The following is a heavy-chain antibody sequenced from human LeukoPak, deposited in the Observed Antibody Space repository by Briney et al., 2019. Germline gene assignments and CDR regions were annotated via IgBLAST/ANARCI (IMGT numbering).Heavy chain of an antibody. CDR1: GFTFSSYA. J-gene: IGHJ4*02. CDR3: AKPVTVSSPFDY. D-gene: IGHD3-10*01. CDR2: INNNGGST. V-gene: IGHV3-23*01. Sequence: HPGGSLRLSCAASGFTFSSYAMSWVRQAPGKGLEWVSTINNNGGSTSYADSVKGRFTIPRDNSKNTLYLQMNSLRAEDTAVYYCAKPVTVSSPFDYWGQGTLVSVSS.